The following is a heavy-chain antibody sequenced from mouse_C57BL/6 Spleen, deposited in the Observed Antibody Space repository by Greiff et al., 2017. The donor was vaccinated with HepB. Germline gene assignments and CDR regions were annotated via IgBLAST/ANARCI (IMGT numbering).Heavy chain of an antibody. J-gene: IGHJ3*01. D-gene: IGHD4-1*01. Sequence: EVKLVESGGGLVKPGGSLKLSCAASGFTFSSYAMSWVRQTPEKRLEWVATISDGGSYTYYPDNVKGRFTISRDNAKNNLYLQMSHLKSEDTAMYYCARDRGWDPLFAYWGQGTLVTVSA. CDR3: ARDRGWDPLFAY. CDR2: ISDGGSYT. V-gene: IGHV5-4*01. CDR1: GFTFSSYA.